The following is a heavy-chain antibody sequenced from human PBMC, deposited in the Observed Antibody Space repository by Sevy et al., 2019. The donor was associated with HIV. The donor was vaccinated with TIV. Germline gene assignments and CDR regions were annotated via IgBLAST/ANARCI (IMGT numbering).Heavy chain of an antibody. CDR2: ISYEGTET. CDR1: GFTFTNAW. V-gene: IGHV3-30-3*01. Sequence: GGSLRLSCAASGFTFTNAWMSWVRQAPGKGLELVAVISYEGTETFYAASVEGRFTISRDNSKSMLSLQINSLRPEDTAVYYCARDGGYSIKWYPLYWGHGTLVTVSS. D-gene: IGHD6-13*01. CDR3: ARDGGYSIKWYPLY. J-gene: IGHJ4*01.